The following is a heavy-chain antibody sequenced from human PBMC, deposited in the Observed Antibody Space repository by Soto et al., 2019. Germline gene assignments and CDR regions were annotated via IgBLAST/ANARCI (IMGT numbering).Heavy chain of an antibody. V-gene: IGHV1-69*01. J-gene: IGHJ6*02. CDR3: AKVRYSSPMGYYYGMDV. CDR1: RVAFSKFI. CDR2: IIPIFGTA. Sequence: QAQLEQSGGEVKKPGSSVKVSCKASRVAFSKFIVTWVRQAPGLGLEWVGGIIPIFGTANYAQKFQGRGTITADESTSTSYTEVNNLRSEDTTGYYCAKVRYSSPMGYYYGMDVWGQGTTVTVSS. D-gene: IGHD6-19*01.